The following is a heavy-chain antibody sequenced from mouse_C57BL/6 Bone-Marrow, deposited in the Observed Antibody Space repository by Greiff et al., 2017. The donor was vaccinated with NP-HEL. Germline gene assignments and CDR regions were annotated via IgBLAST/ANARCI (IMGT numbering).Heavy chain of an antibody. CDR2: IYPGSGST. V-gene: IGHV1-55*01. D-gene: IGHD3-2*02. J-gene: IGHJ3*01. CDR1: GYTFTSYW. Sequence: VQLQQPGAELVKPGASVKMSCKASGYTFTSYWITWVKQRPGQGLEWIGDIYPGSGSTNYNEKFKSKATLTVDTSSSTAYMQLSSLTSEDSAVYYCARGSSGYVNWFAYWGQGTLVTVSA. CDR3: ARGSSGYVNWFAY.